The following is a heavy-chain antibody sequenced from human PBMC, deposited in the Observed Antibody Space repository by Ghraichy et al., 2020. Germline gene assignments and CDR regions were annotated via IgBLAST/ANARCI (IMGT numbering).Heavy chain of an antibody. V-gene: IGHV3-48*02. CDR3: ARGSDRYCSSTSCLNWFDP. Sequence: GGSLRLSCAASGFTFSSYSMNWVRQAPGKGLEWVSYISSSSSTIYYADSVKGRFTISRDNAKNSLYLQMNSLRDEDTAVYYCARGSDRYCSSTSCLNWFDPWGQGTLVTVSS. D-gene: IGHD2-2*01. CDR2: ISSSSSTI. J-gene: IGHJ5*02. CDR1: GFTFSSYS.